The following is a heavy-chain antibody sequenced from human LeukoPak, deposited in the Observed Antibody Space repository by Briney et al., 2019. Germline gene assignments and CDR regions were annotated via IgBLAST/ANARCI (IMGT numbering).Heavy chain of an antibody. CDR1: GNYW. D-gene: IGHD3-10*01. V-gene: IGHV3-74*01. CDR2: INGDGSWT. J-gene: IGHJ4*02. Sequence: GGSLRLSCAASGNYWMHWVRQAPGKGLVWVSHINGDGSWTTYADSVKGRFTISRDNSKNTLYLQMNSLRAEDTAVYYCAKVTMVRAHRYFDYWGQGTLVTVSS. CDR3: AKVTMVRAHRYFDY.